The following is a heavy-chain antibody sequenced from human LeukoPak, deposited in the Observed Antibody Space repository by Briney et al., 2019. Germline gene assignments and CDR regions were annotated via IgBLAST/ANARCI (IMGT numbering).Heavy chain of an antibody. V-gene: IGHV1-2*04. CDR1: GYTFTGYY. J-gene: IGHJ4*02. Sequence: ASVKVSCKASGYTFTGYYMHWVRQAPGQGLEWMGWINPNSGGTNYAQKFQGWVTMTRDTSISTAYMELSRLRSDDTAVYYCARAPRENGYTTFDYWGQGTLVTVSS. CDR2: INPNSGGT. CDR3: ARAPRENGYTTFDY. D-gene: IGHD5-24*01.